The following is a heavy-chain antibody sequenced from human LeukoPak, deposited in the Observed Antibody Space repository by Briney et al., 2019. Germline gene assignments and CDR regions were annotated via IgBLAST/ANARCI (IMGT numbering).Heavy chain of an antibody. J-gene: IGHJ3*02. Sequence: QTGGSLRLSCAASGFTFSSYGIHWVRQAPGKGLEWVAVIWYDGSNKYYADSVKGRFTVSRDNSKKTLYLQMNSLRAEDTAVYYRARGDILTGSPDAFDIWGQGTMVTVSS. V-gene: IGHV3-33*01. CDR3: ARGDILTGSPDAFDI. D-gene: IGHD3-9*01. CDR2: IWYDGSNK. CDR1: GFTFSSYG.